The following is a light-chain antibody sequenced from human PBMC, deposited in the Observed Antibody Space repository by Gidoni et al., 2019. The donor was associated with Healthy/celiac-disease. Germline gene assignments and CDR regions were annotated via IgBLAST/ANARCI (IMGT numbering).Light chain of an antibody. CDR3: QQSYSTPPA. Sequence: SPSSLSASVGDRVTITCRASQSISSYLNWYQQKPGKAPKLLIYAASSLQSGVPSRFSGSGSGTDFTLTISSLQPEDFATYYCQQSYSTPPAFGQGTKVEIK. J-gene: IGKJ1*01. V-gene: IGKV1-39*01. CDR2: AAS. CDR1: QSISSY.